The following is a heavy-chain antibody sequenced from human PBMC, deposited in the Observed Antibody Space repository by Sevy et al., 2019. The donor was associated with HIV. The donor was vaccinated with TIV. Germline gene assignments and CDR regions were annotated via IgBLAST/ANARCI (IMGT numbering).Heavy chain of an antibody. Sequence: GGSLRLSCAASGFTFSSYSMNWVRQAPGKGLEWVSSISSSSSYIYYAYSVKGRFTISRDNAKNSLYLQMNSLRAEDTAVYYCASPYYYDSSGYYRLGYWGQGTLVTVSS. V-gene: IGHV3-21*01. D-gene: IGHD3-22*01. CDR3: ASPYYYDSSGYYRLGY. CDR2: ISSSSSYI. CDR1: GFTFSSYS. J-gene: IGHJ4*02.